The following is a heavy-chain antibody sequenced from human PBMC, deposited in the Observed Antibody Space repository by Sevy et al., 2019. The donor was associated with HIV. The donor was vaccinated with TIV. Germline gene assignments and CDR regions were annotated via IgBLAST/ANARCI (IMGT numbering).Heavy chain of an antibody. CDR2: IKSKTDGGTT. CDR1: GFTFSNAW. V-gene: IGHV3-15*01. D-gene: IGHD1-1*01. Sequence: GGSPRLSCAASGFTFSNAWMSWVRQAPGKGLEWVGLIKSKTDGGTTDYAAPEQGRFTISRDDSKNTLYLQMNSLKTEDTAVYYCTTEDNSVGLDYWGKGTLVTVSS. CDR3: TTEDNSVGLDY. J-gene: IGHJ4*02.